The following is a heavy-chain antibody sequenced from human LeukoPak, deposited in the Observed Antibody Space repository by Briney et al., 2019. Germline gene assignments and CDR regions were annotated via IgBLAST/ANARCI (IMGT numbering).Heavy chain of an antibody. J-gene: IGHJ6*02. Sequence: GGSLRLSCAASGFTFSSYAMSWVRQAPGKGLEWVSAISGSGGSTYYADSVKGRFTISRDNSKNTLYLQMNSLRAEDTAVYYCAHPPCYDEYYYGMDVWGQGTTVTVSS. D-gene: IGHD5-12*01. CDR3: AHPPCYDEYYYGMDV. V-gene: IGHV3-23*01. CDR2: ISGSGGST. CDR1: GFTFSSYA.